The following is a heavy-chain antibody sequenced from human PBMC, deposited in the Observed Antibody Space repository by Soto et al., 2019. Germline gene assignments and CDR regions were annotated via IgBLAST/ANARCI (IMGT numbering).Heavy chain of an antibody. CDR3: ARGGDRVDGIDV. D-gene: IGHD3-10*01. Sequence: EVQLVESGGGLVQPGGSLRLSCAASGFGFNGYDMHWVRQAPGKNLEWVAAISTAGDTYYLGSVKGRFTISREDAKNSLSLQMNSLRVGDKAVYYCARGGDRVDGIDVWGQGTTVTVSS. J-gene: IGHJ6*02. CDR1: GFGFNGYD. CDR2: ISTAGDT. V-gene: IGHV3-13*01.